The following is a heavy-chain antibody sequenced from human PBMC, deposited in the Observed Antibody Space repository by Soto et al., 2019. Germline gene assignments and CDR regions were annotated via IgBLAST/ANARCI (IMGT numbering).Heavy chain of an antibody. J-gene: IGHJ6*02. CDR1: GFTFSNAW. CDR3: TTGGFYTGIVGAIDYYYYYGMDV. V-gene: IGHV3-15*07. D-gene: IGHD1-26*01. Sequence: GGSLRLSCAASGFTFSNAWMNWVRQAPGKGLEWVGRIKSKTDGGTTDYAAPVKGRFTISRDDSKNTLYLQMNSLKTEDTAVYYCTTGGFYTGIVGAIDYYYYYGMDVWGQGTTVTVSS. CDR2: IKSKTDGGTT.